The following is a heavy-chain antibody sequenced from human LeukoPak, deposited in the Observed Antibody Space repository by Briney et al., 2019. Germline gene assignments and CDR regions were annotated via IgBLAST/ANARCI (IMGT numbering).Heavy chain of an antibody. J-gene: IGHJ4*02. CDR2: ISYDANTE. CDR3: ARHGSGSYFRVFDS. V-gene: IGHV3-33*05. CDR1: GFTFSSYD. Sequence: GGSQRLSCSASGFTFSSYDMHWVRQAPGKGLEWVTMISYDANTEYYGDSVKGRFSISRDNSKNTLYLQMNSLSAEDTAVYYCARHGSGSYFRVFDSWGQGTLVTVSS. D-gene: IGHD3-10*01.